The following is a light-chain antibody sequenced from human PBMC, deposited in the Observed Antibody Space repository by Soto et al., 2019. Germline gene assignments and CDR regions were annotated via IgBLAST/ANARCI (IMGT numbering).Light chain of an antibody. V-gene: IGKV3-15*01. J-gene: IGKJ1*01. CDR1: QSVSSN. CDR3: QQYNSWPRGT. Sequence: EIVMTQSPATLSVSPGERATLSCRASQSVSSNLASYQQKPGQPPRPLIYGASTRATSVPARFSGSGSGTEFTLTISGLQSEDFAVYYCQQYNSWPRGTFGQGTKVEIK. CDR2: GAS.